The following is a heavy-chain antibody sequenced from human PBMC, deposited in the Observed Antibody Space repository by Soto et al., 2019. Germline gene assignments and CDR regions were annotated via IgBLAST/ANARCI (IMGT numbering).Heavy chain of an antibody. CDR2: ISVTGDT. V-gene: IGHV3-23*01. J-gene: IGHJ4*02. CDR3: AKSLNTATSFDY. Sequence: EGQMLEPGGGLVQPGGSLRLSCAASGFTFSSYAMNWVRQAPGKGPEWVSHISVTGDTYYADSVKGRFTISRDNSKNTLFLQMNSLRAEDTAVYYCAKSLNTATSFDYWGQGTPVTVSS. CDR1: GFTFSSYA.